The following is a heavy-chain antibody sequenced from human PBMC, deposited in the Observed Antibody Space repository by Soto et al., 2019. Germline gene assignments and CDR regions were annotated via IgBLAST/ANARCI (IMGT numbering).Heavy chain of an antibody. CDR2: ISYDGSNK. CDR1: GFTFSSYA. CDR3: ARGDYYVWGSFTS. Sequence: VGSLRLSCAASGFTFSSYAMHWVRQAPGKGLEWVAVISYDGSNKYYADSVKGRFTISRDNSKNTLYLQMNSLRAEDTAVYYCARGDYYVWGSFTSWGQGTLVTVSS. D-gene: IGHD3-16*01. V-gene: IGHV3-30-3*01. J-gene: IGHJ4*02.